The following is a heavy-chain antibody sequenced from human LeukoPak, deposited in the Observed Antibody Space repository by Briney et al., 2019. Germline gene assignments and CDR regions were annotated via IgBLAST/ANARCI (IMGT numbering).Heavy chain of an antibody. J-gene: IGHJ3*02. CDR2: MNPNSGNT. V-gene: IGHV1-8*03. D-gene: IGHD2/OR15-2a*01. CDR1: GYTFTSYN. CDR3: ARDRPSPPLWTDAFDI. Sequence: ASVKVSCKASGYTFTSYNINWVRQATGQGLEWMGWMNPNSGNTGYAQKFQGRVTITRNTSISTAYMELSSLRSEDTAVYYCARDRPSPPLWTDAFDIWGKGTMVTVSS.